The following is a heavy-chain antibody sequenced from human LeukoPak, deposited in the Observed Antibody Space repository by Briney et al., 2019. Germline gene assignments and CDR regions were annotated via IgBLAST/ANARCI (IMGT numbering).Heavy chain of an antibody. CDR1: GGSISSYY. CDR3: ATLGYYYDSSGYLEDHN. D-gene: IGHD3-22*01. Sequence: SETLSLTCTVSGGSISSYYWSWIRQPPGKGLEWIGYIYYSGSTNYNPSLKSRVTISVDTSKNQFSLKLSSVTAADTAVCYCATLGYYYDSSGYLEDHNWGQGTLVTVSS. CDR2: IYYSGST. V-gene: IGHV4-59*08. J-gene: IGHJ4*02.